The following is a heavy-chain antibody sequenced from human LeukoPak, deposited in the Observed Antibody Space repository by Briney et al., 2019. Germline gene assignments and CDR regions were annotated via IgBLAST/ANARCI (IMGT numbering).Heavy chain of an antibody. CDR1: GFTFSYYA. Sequence: GGSLRLSCAASGFTFSYYAMHWVRQAPGKGLEWVAVISYDGSNKYYADSVKGRFTISRDNSKNTLYLQMNGLRAEDTAVYYCAKGTKNYYDSSGYYFDYWGQGTLVTVSS. CDR2: ISYDGSNK. D-gene: IGHD3-22*01. V-gene: IGHV3-30*04. J-gene: IGHJ4*02. CDR3: AKGTKNYYDSSGYYFDY.